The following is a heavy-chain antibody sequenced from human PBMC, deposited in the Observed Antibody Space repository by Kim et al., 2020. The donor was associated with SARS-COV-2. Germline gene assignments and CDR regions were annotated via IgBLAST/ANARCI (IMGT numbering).Heavy chain of an antibody. CDR3: AKTVGPTMTHNWFDP. Sequence: LSLTCAASGFTFRNDAMSWVRQAPGKGLEWVSVISGSSGTTYYSDSVKGRFTISRDNSKSTLYLQMNRLRAEDTAVYYCAKTVGPTMTHNWFDPWGQGTLVTVSS. J-gene: IGHJ5*02. D-gene: IGHD4-4*01. CDR1: GFTFRNDA. V-gene: IGHV3-23*01. CDR2: ISGSSGTT.